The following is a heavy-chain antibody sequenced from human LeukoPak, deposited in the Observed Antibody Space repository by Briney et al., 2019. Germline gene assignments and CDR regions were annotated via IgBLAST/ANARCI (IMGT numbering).Heavy chain of an antibody. CDR2: IRYDVSQK. J-gene: IGHJ4*02. V-gene: IGHV3-30*02. Sequence: GGSLRLSCAASAFSFSNYGMHWVRQAPGKGPEWVAYIRYDVSQKYYGDSVKGRFTIPRDNSKHTVYLQMNSLRDEDTAVYYCARDLLSLPHKYFDSWGQGTLVTVSS. D-gene: IGHD3-16*01. CDR1: AFSFSNYG. CDR3: ARDLLSLPHKYFDS.